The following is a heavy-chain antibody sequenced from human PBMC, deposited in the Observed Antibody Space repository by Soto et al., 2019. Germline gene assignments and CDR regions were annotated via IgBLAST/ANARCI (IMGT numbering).Heavy chain of an antibody. J-gene: IGHJ4*02. D-gene: IGHD3-9*01. Sequence: PGGSLRLSXAASGFTFSNAWMSWVRQAPGKGLEWVGRIKSKTDGGTTDYAAPVKGRFTISRDDSKNTLYLQMNSLKTEDTAVYYCTSRYFDWFGYPFFDYWGQGTLVTVSS. CDR1: GFTFSNAW. V-gene: IGHV3-15*01. CDR2: IKSKTDGGTT. CDR3: TSRYFDWFGYPFFDY.